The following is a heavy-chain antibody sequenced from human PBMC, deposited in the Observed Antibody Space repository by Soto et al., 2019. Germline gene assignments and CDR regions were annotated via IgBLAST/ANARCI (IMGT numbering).Heavy chain of an antibody. D-gene: IGHD4-4*01. J-gene: IGHJ6*02. CDR3: ARYRATVTTLSGEFGATPRRYGMDV. CDR1: GYTFTGYY. V-gene: IGHV1-2*02. Sequence: ASVKVSCKASGYTFTGYYMHWVRQAPGQGLEWMGWINPNSGGTNYAQKFQGRVTMTRDTSISTAYMELSRLRSDDTAVYYCARYRATVTTLSGEFGATPRRYGMDVWGQGTTVTVS. CDR2: INPNSGGT.